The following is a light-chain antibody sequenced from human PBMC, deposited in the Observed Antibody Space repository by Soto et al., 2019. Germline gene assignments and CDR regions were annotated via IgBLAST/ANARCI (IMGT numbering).Light chain of an antibody. CDR3: SSYTSSILV. J-gene: IGLJ3*02. CDR2: EVS. Sequence: QSVLTQPASVSGSPGQSITISCTGTNSDVGGYNYVSWYQQYPGKAPKLMIYEVSNRPSGVSNRFSGSKSGNKASLTISGLQAEDEADYYCSSYTSSILVFGGGTKLTVL. CDR1: NSDVGGYNY. V-gene: IGLV2-14*01.